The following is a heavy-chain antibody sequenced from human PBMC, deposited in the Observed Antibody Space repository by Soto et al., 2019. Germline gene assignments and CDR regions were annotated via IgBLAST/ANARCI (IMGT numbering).Heavy chain of an antibody. D-gene: IGHD3-16*01. CDR3: ARDWFGFDY. J-gene: IGHJ4*02. CDR2: INSYNGNT. Sequence: QVQLVQSGAEVKKPGASVEVSCKASGYTVTSYGISWVRQAPGQGLEWMGWINSYNGNTNYAQKLKGKVTKTTDTSTNTVYVELTSLRSDDTAVYSCARDWFGFDYWGQGTLVTVSS. V-gene: IGHV1-18*01. CDR1: GYTVTSYG.